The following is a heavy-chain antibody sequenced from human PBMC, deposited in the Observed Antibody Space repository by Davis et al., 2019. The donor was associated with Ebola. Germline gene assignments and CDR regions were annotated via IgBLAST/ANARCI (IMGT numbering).Heavy chain of an antibody. J-gene: IGHJ4*02. D-gene: IGHD6-6*01. CDR3: AKGTNPLEYSSYNYFDY. CDR1: GFTFDDYA. Sequence: PGGSLRLSCAASGFTFDDYAMHWVRQAPGKGLEWVSGISWNSGSIGYADSVKGRFTISRDNAKNSLYLQMNSLRAEDTALYYCAKGTNPLEYSSYNYFDYWGQGTLVTVSS. V-gene: IGHV3-9*01. CDR2: ISWNSGSI.